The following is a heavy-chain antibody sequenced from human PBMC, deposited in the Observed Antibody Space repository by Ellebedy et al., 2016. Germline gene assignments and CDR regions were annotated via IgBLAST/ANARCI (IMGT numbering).Heavy chain of an antibody. CDR1: GYTFTGYY. CDR2: INPNSGGT. V-gene: IGHV1-2*02. CDR3: ARDYYDSSAYYYHDY. D-gene: IGHD3-22*01. J-gene: IGHJ4*02. Sequence: ASVKVSXXASGYTFTGYYMHWVRQAPGQGLEWMGWINPNSGGTNYAQKFQGRVTMTRDTSISTAYMELSRLRSDDTAVYYCARDYYDSSAYYYHDYWGQGTLVTVSS.